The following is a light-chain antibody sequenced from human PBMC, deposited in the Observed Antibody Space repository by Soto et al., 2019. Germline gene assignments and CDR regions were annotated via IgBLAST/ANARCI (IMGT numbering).Light chain of an antibody. CDR3: QQSYSTPPT. V-gene: IGKV1-39*01. Sequence: DIQMTQSPSSLSASVGDRVTITCRASQSISSYLNWYQQKPGKAPKLLIYAASSLQSGVPSRFSGSGSGTDFTLTISSLQPEDFAIYNCQQSYSTPPTFGQGTKLEIK. CDR1: QSISSY. J-gene: IGKJ2*01. CDR2: AAS.